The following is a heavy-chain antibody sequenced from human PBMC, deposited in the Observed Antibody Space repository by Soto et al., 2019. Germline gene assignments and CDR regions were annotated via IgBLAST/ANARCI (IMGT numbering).Heavy chain of an antibody. V-gene: IGHV4-30-4*01. CDR3: ARGSNDYGDFHFDY. J-gene: IGHJ4*02. CDR2: IYYSGST. Sequence: PSETLSLTCTVSGGSISSGDYYWSWIRQPPGKGLEWIGYIYYSGSTYYNPSLKSRVTISVDTSKNQFSLKLSSVTAADTAVYYCARGSNDYGDFHFDYWGQGTLVTVSS. CDR1: GGSISSGDYY. D-gene: IGHD4-17*01.